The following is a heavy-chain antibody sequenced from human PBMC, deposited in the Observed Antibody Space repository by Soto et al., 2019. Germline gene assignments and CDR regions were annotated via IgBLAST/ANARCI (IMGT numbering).Heavy chain of an antibody. J-gene: IGHJ3*02. D-gene: IGHD3-3*01. CDR1: GGSIISYY. V-gene: IGHV4-59*01. CDR3: ARDGVYVFWSGYSPYAFDI. Sequence: SETLSLTCTVSGGSIISYYWSWIRQPPWKGLEWIGYIYYSGSTNYNPSLKSRVTISVDTSKNQFSLKLSSVTAADTAVYYCARDGVYVFWSGYSPYAFDIWGQGTMVTVSS. CDR2: IYYSGST.